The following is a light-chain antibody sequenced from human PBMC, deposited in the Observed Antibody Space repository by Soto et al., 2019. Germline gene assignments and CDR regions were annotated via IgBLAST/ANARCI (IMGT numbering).Light chain of an antibody. J-gene: IGLJ1*01. V-gene: IGLV2-14*01. CDR1: SSDVGGYNY. Sequence: SALTQPASVSGSPGQSITISCTGTSSDVGGYNYVSWYQQHPGKAPKLMIYDVSNRPSGVSNRFSGSKSGNTASLTVSGLQAEDEADYYCSSYTSSSTVYVFGTGTQLTVL. CDR3: SSYTSSSTVYV. CDR2: DVS.